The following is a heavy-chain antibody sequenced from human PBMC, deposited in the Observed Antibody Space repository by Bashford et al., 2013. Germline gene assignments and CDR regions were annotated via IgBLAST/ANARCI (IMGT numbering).Heavy chain of an antibody. CDR1: GDSISSGYHF. Sequence: SETLSLTCSVSGDSISSGYHFWGWIRQSPRKGLEWIGSVYYTGSPFYNPSFKSRVLMSVDTSKNQFSLELSSVTAADTAVYYCARNKTSVVDERPGRHAFDLWGRGTLVTVSS. V-gene: IGHV4-39*01. D-gene: IGHD4-23*01. J-gene: IGHJ3*01. CDR2: VYYTGSP. CDR3: ARNKTSVVDERPGRHAFDL.